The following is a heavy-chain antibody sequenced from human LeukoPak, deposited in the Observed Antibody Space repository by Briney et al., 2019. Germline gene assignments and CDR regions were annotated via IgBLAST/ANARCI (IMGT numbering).Heavy chain of an antibody. CDR1: GFTFSSYY. Sequence: GGSLRLSCTVSGFTFSSYYMSWVRQAPGKGVEWGSIIDSGGSTYYADSVKGRFTISRDNSKNTVFLQMNSLRAEDTAVYYCARDPYSKIFGGWGHGTLVTVSS. CDR3: ARDPYSKIFGG. J-gene: IGHJ4*01. CDR2: IDSGGST. V-gene: IGHV3-66*02. D-gene: IGHD3-3*01.